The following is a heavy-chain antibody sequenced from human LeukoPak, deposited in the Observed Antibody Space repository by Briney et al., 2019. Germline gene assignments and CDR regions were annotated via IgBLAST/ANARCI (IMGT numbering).Heavy chain of an antibody. D-gene: IGHD5-12*01. V-gene: IGHV1-24*01. Sequence: ASVKVSCKASGGTFSSYAISWVRQAPGQGLEWMGGFDPEDDETIYAQKFQGRVTMTEDTFTDTAYMELSSLRSEDTAVYHCATGVDYWFDPWGQGTLVTVSS. CDR1: GGTFSSYA. CDR3: ATGVDYWFDP. CDR2: FDPEDDET. J-gene: IGHJ5*02.